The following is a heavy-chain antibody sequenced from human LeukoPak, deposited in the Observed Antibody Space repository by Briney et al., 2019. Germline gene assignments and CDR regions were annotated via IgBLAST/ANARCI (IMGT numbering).Heavy chain of an antibody. CDR1: GFTFSDYY. J-gene: IGHJ4*02. V-gene: IGHV3-11*01. D-gene: IGHD5-18*01. Sequence: GGSLRLSCAASGFTFSDYYMSWIRQAPGKGLEWVSYISSSGSTIYCADSVKGRFTISRDNAKNSLYLQMNSLRAEDTAVYYCARERGYTAMVAIDYWGQGTLVTVSS. CDR3: ARERGYTAMVAIDY. CDR2: ISSSGSTI.